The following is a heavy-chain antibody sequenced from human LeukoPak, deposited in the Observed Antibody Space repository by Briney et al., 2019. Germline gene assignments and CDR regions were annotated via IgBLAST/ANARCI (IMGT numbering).Heavy chain of an antibody. CDR3: STDSPTGFDH. CDR1: GGSIRSYY. V-gene: IGHV4-59*01. D-gene: IGHD2/OR15-2a*01. CDR2: VYHTGST. Sequence: TASETLSLTHTVSGGSIRSYYWSWTRQSPEKGLEWIGYVYHTGSTKYNPSLQSRVTISIDPSKNQFSLNLTSVTAADTAVYYCSTDSPTGFDHWGQGALVTVSS. J-gene: IGHJ4*02.